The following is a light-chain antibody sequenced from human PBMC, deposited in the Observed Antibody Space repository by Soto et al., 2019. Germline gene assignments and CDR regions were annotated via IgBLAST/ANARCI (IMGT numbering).Light chain of an antibody. V-gene: IGKV1-27*01. CDR1: QGISNY. CDR3: QKYNSAPRT. J-gene: IGKJ1*01. Sequence: DIQMTQSPSSLSASVGDRVTITCRASQGISNYLAWYQQKPGKVPKLLIYAASTLQSGVPSRFSGSGSGTDFTLTINRLQPEDVASYYCQKYNSAPRTLGQGTKVEIK. CDR2: AAS.